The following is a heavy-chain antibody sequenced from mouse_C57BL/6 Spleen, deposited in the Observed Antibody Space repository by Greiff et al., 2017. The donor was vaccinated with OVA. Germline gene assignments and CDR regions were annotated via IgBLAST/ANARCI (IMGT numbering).Heavy chain of an antibody. J-gene: IGHJ3*01. CDR3: ARWGGSFAY. V-gene: IGHV1-50*01. CDR1: GYTFPSYW. Sequence: QVQLQQPGAELVKPGASVKLSCKASGYTFPSYWMQWVKQRPGPGLEWIGEIDPSDSYTNYNQKFKGKATLTVDTSSSTAYMQLSSLTSEDSAVYYCARWGGSFAYWGQGTLVTVSA. D-gene: IGHD1-1*02. CDR2: IDPSDSYT.